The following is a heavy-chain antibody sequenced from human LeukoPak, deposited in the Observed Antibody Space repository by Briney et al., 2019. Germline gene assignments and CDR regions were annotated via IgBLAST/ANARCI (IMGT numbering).Heavy chain of an antibody. CDR2: ISYSSSYI. D-gene: IGHD6-19*01. J-gene: IGHJ4*02. Sequence: GGSLRLSCAASGFTFSTYSVSWVRQAPGKGLELVSSISYSSSYIYYADSVKGRFTISRDNSKNTLYLQMNSLRAEDTAVYYCAREGGITVAGKFDSWGQGTLVTVSS. CDR1: GFTFSTYS. V-gene: IGHV3-21*01. CDR3: AREGGITVAGKFDS.